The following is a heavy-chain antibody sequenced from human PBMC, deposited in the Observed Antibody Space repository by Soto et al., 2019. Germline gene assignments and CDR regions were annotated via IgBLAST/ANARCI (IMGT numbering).Heavy chain of an antibody. J-gene: IGHJ6*02. CDR3: ATDLSGGGSRDYYYYGMDV. Sequence: GGSLRLSCAASGFTFSSYGMHWVRQAPGKGLEWVAVISYDGSNKYYADSVKGRFTISRDNSKNTLYLQMNSLRAEDTAVYYCATDLSGGGSRDYYYYGMDVWGQGTTVTVSS. CDR2: ISYDGSNK. D-gene: IGHD2-15*01. CDR1: GFTFSSYG. V-gene: IGHV3-30*03.